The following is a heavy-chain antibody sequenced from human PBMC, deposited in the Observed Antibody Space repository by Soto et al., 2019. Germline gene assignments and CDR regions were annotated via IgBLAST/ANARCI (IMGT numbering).Heavy chain of an antibody. CDR2: MNPNSANT. V-gene: IGHV1-8*01. CDR3: ARHCSSGSTTTCYHSIDV. D-gene: IGHD2-15*01. J-gene: IGHJ6*03. Sequence: QVRLVQSGAEMKKPGASVKVSCKASGYTFTSYDIHWVRQATGQGLEWMGWMNPNSANTGYAQKFQGRVTMTRNTAISTAYMELSSLRSEDTAVYYCARHCSSGSTTTCYHSIDVWGKGTTVTVSS. CDR1: GYTFTSYD.